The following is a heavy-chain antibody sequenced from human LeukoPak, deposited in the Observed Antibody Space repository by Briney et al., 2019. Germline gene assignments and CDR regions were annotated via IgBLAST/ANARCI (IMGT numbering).Heavy chain of an antibody. D-gene: IGHD1-7*01. J-gene: IGHJ3*02. CDR1: GGSISSGDYY. CDR2: IYYSGST. CDR3: AREALNWNYDAFDI. Sequence: PSETLSLTCTVSGGSISSGDYYWSWIRQPPGKGLEWIGYIYYSGSTYYNPSLKSRVTISVDTSKNQFSLKLSSMTAADTAVYYCAREALNWNYDAFDIWGQGTMVTVSS. V-gene: IGHV4-30-4*01.